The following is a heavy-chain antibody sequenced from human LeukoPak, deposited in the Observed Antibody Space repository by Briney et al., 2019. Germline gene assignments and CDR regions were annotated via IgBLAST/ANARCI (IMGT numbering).Heavy chain of an antibody. CDR3: ARRELGGNFDY. J-gene: IGHJ4*02. D-gene: IGHD7-27*01. CDR2: IYYSGST. Sequence: PSETLSLTCTVSGGSISSSSYYWGWIRQPPGKGLEWIGSIYYSGSTYYNPSLKSRVTISVDTSKNQFSLKPSSVTAADTAVYYCARRELGGNFDYWGQGTLVTVSS. V-gene: IGHV4-39*01. CDR1: GGSISSSSYY.